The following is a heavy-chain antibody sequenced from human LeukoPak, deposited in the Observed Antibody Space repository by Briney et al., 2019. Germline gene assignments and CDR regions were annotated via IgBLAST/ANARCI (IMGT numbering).Heavy chain of an antibody. D-gene: IGHD3-3*01. CDR2: IIPILGIA. Sequence: SVKVSCKASGGTFSSYAMSWVRQAPGQGLEWMGRIIPILGIANYAQKFQGRVTITADKSTSTAYMELSSLRSEDTAVYYCARGQFFGVVIMSYYYYGMDVWGQGTTVTVSS. J-gene: IGHJ6*02. CDR1: GGTFSSYA. V-gene: IGHV1-69*04. CDR3: ARGQFFGVVIMSYYYYGMDV.